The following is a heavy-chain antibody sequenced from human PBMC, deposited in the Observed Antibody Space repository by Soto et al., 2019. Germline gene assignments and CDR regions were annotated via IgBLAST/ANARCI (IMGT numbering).Heavy chain of an antibody. CDR2: ISVYHGNT. CDR1: GYTFGKYG. V-gene: IGHV1-18*01. J-gene: IGHJ4*02. CDR3: AKDCSGASCGFDI. D-gene: IGHD2-15*01. Sequence: QVQLVQSGTEVKKPGASVKVSCKASGYTFGKYGISWVRQAPGQGLERVGWISVYHGNTVHAQKFRGRVNMTTDTLTSTAYMELGSLKSDDTAIYYCAKDCSGASCGFDIWGQGTLVTVSS.